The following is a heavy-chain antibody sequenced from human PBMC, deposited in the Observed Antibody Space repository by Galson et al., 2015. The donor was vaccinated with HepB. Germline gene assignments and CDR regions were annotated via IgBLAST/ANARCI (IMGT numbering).Heavy chain of an antibody. CDR2: INHSGST. J-gene: IGHJ4*02. V-gene: IGHV4-34*01. D-gene: IGHD2-2*02. CDR1: GGSFSGYC. Sequence: LSLTCAVYGGSFSGYCWSWIRQPPGKGLEWIGEINHSGSTNYNPSLKSRVTISVDTSKNQFSLKLSSVTAADTAVYYCARAPDCSSTSCYTGAFDYWGQGTLVTVSS. CDR3: ARAPDCSSTSCYTGAFDY.